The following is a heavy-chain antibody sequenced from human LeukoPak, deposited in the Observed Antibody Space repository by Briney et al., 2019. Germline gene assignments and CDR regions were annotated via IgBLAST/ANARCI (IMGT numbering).Heavy chain of an antibody. J-gene: IGHJ4*02. CDR1: GGTFSSYA. D-gene: IGHD5-18*01. V-gene: IGHV1-69*05. CDR3: AREQYRRSAMVRYFDY. CDR2: IIPIFGTA. Sequence: SVKVSCKASGGTFSSYAISWVRQAPGQGLEWLGGIIPIFGTANYAQKFQGRVTITTDESTSTAYMELSSLRSEDTAVYYCAREQYRRSAMVRYFDYWGQGTLVTVSS.